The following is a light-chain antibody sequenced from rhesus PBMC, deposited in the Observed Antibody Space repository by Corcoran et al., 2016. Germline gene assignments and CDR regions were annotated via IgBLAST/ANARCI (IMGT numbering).Light chain of an antibody. CDR3: MQHKALPCS. J-gene: IGKJ2*01. CDR1: QSLLHTDGYTY. CDR2: GGS. Sequence: DIVMTQTPLSPPVTPGEPASIPCRSSQSLLHTDGYTYLDWYLQKPGQSQPLLIYGGSNRDSGVPDRFSGSGSGTDFTLNIRKVGAEVVGVYYCMQHKALPCSFGQGAKVEIK. V-gene: IGKV2-61*01.